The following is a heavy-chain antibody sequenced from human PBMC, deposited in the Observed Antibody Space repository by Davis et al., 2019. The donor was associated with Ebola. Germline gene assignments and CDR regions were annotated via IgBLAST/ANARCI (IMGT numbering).Heavy chain of an antibody. CDR1: GFTFSNYE. D-gene: IGHD3-10*01. CDR3: TRDLYRSGDVAFDI. CDR2: ISTSGSTR. V-gene: IGHV3-48*03. J-gene: IGHJ3*02. Sequence: GESLKISCAASGFTFSNYEMNWVRQAPGKGLEWVSYISTSGSTRYYAESVKGRFTISRDNAKNSLYLHMNSLRAEDTTVYYCTRDLYRSGDVAFDIWGQGTMVTVSS.